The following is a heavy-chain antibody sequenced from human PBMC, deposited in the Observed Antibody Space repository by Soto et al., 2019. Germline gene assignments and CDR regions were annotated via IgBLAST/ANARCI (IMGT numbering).Heavy chain of an antibody. V-gene: IGHV3-33*01. CDR2: IWYDGSNK. D-gene: IGHD2-15*01. J-gene: IGHJ6*03. CDR3: ARDRLSVFAATRYYSYYMEF. CDR1: GFTFSSYG. Sequence: GGSLRLSCAASGFTFSSYGMHWVRQAPGKGLEWVAVIWYDGSNKYYADSVKGRFTISRDNSKNTLYLQMNSLRAEDTAVYYCARDRLSVFAATRYYSYYMEFWGTGITVTVAS.